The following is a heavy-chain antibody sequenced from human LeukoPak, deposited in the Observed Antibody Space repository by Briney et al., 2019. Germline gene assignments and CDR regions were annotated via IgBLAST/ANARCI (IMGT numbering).Heavy chain of an antibody. CDR2: ISGSSGTR. CDR3: ARAPYTSGWYRGDNDY. D-gene: IGHD6-19*01. Sequence: GGSLRLSCAASGFTFSSYSMNWVRQAPGKGLEWVSYISGSSGTRYYADSVKGRFTISRDNARNSLYLQMNSLRAEDTAVYYCARAPYTSGWYRGDNDYWGQGTLVTVSS. CDR1: GFTFSSYS. V-gene: IGHV3-48*01. J-gene: IGHJ4*02.